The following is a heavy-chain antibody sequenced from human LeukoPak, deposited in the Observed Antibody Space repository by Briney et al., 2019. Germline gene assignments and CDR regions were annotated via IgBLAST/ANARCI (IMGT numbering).Heavy chain of an antibody. CDR3: AKDSWGYDSSEYFDY. D-gene: IGHD3-22*01. J-gene: IGHJ4*02. CDR1: GFTFSSYG. Sequence: GGSLRLSCAASGFTFSSYGMHWVRQAPGEGLEWVAVISYDGSNKYYADSVKGRFTISRDNSKNTLYLQMNSLRAEDTAVYYCAKDSWGYDSSEYFDYWGQGTLVTVSS. V-gene: IGHV3-30*18. CDR2: ISYDGSNK.